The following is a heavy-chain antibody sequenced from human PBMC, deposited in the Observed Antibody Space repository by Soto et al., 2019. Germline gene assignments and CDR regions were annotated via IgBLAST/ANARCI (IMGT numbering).Heavy chain of an antibody. CDR1: GFTFTNYW. V-gene: IGHV5-51*01. CDR2: IYPGDSET. J-gene: IGHJ4*02. Sequence: GESLKISCRGSGFTFTNYWIAWVRQMPGKGLEWMGIIYPGDSETSYSPSFQGQVIISADKSINTAYLQWSSLRAEDTAVYYCARDLGYYDSSGHWGQGTLVTVSS. CDR3: ARDLGYYDSSGH. D-gene: IGHD3-22*01.